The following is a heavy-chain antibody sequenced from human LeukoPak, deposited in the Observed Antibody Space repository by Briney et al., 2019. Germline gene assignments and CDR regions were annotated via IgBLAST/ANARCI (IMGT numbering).Heavy chain of an antibody. CDR3: ARDHGDYDFDY. CDR1: GYTFTSYY. CDR2: INPSGGST. Sequence: ASVKVSCKASGYTFTSYYMHWVRQPPGQGLEWMGIINPSGGSTSYAQKFQGRVTMTRDTSTSTVYMELSSLRSEDTAVYYCARDHGDYDFDYWGQGTLVTVSS. D-gene: IGHD4-17*01. J-gene: IGHJ4*02. V-gene: IGHV1-46*01.